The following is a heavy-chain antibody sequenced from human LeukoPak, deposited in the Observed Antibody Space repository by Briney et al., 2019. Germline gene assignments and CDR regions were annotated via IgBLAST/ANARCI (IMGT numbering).Heavy chain of an antibody. CDR3: AKEITYYDFWSGYVPHEAFDI. CDR2: ISGGGGRT. CDR1: GFTFNTYA. D-gene: IGHD3-3*01. V-gene: IGHV3-23*01. J-gene: IGHJ3*02. Sequence: PGGSLRLSCAASGFTFNTYAMSWVRQAPGKGLEWVSAISGGGGRTYYGDSVKGRFTISRDNSKNTLYLQMKSLRVDDTAVYYCAKEITYYDFWSGYVPHEAFDIWGQGTMVTVSS.